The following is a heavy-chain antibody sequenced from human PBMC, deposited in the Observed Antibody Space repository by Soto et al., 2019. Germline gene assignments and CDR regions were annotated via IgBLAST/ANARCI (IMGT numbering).Heavy chain of an antibody. V-gene: IGHV3-30*03. CDR3: ATELVPAPLRRSAPGPKARAY. D-gene: IGHD2-2*01. CDR1: GFTFSSYG. Sequence: QVQLVESGGGVVQPGRSLRLSCAASGFTFSSYGMHWVRQAPGKGLEWVAVISYDGSNKYYADSVKGRFTISRDNSKNTMHPPGNPQRAAGSASYYTATELVPAPLRRSAPGPKARAYWGRGSLVTVSS. J-gene: IGHJ4*02. CDR2: ISYDGSNK.